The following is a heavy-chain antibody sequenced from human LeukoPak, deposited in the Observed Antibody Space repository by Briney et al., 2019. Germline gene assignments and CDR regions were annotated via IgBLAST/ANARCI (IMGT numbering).Heavy chain of an antibody. D-gene: IGHD2-15*01. CDR1: GFTFSSYW. CDR3: ARARRYLGYCSGGSCYGYFDY. Sequence: TGGSLRLSCAASGFTFSSYWMSWVRQAPGKGLEWVANIKQDGSEKYYVDSVKGRFTISRDNAKNSLYLQMNSLRAEDAAVYYCARARRYLGYCSGGSCYGYFDYWGQGTLATVSS. J-gene: IGHJ4*02. V-gene: IGHV3-7*01. CDR2: IKQDGSEK.